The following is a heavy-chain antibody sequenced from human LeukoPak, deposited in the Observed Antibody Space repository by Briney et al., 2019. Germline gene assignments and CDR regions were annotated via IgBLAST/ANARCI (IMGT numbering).Heavy chain of an antibody. D-gene: IGHD2-21*02. CDR2: INQDASKI. V-gene: IGHV3-7*01. J-gene: IGHJ4*02. Sequence: HPGGSLRLSCAASGFTFSTYWMNWYRQAPGKGLEWVGNINQDASKINYMDSVRGRFSISRDNAKNCLHLQMNSLRAEDTAVYYCATDRDNSDWQKRFDSWGQGTLVTVSS. CDR3: ATDRDNSDWQKRFDS. CDR1: GFTFSTYW.